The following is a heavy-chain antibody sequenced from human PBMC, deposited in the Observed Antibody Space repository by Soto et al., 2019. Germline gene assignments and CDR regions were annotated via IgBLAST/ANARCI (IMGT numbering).Heavy chain of an antibody. CDR1: GGSLSSSNYY. V-gene: IGHV4-39*01. J-gene: IGHJ5*02. CDR3: ARCPTAAAGGWVDP. CDR2: IYYSGST. D-gene: IGHD6-13*01. Sequence: SAPLSLTCPVSGGSLSSSNYYLGWMRQPPGKGLEWIGSIYYSGSTYYNSSLKSRVAISVDTSKTQFSLKLSSVTAADTAGVDCARCPTAAAGGWVDPWGQGTLVTVSS.